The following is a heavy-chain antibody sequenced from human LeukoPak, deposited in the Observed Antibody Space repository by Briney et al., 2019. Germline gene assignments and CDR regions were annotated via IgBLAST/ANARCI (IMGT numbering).Heavy chain of an antibody. CDR1: GFTFDKAW. V-gene: IGHV3-48*03. D-gene: IGHD3-10*02. Sequence: GGSLRLSCAASGFTFDKAWMTWVRQAPGKGLEWVSYISSSGSTIYYADSVKGRFTISRDNAKNSLYLQMNSLRAEDTAVYYCAELGITMIGGVWGKGTTVTISS. CDR3: AELGITMIGGV. J-gene: IGHJ6*04. CDR2: ISSSGSTI.